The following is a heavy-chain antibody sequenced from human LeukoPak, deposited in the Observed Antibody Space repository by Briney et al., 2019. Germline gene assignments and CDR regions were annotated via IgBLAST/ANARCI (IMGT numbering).Heavy chain of an antibody. CDR2: INHSGST. CDR3: ARAKKLLWFGELSGNYYYGMDV. D-gene: IGHD3-10*01. J-gene: IGHJ6*02. V-gene: IGHV4-34*01. CDR1: GGSFSGYY. Sequence: SETLSLTCAVYGGSFSGYYWSWIRQPPGKGLEWIGEINHSGSTNYNPSLKSRVTISVDTSKNQFSPKLSSVTAADTAVYYCARAKKLLWFGELSGNYYYGMDVWGQGTTVTVSS.